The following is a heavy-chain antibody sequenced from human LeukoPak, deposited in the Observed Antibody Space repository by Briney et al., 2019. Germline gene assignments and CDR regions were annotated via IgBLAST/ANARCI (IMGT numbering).Heavy chain of an antibody. CDR1: GFIFSSYG. D-gene: IGHD2-15*01. J-gene: IGHJ4*02. Sequence: GGSLRLSCAASGFIFSSYGMSWVRQAPGQGLEWVSAISGSVRSTYYSDSVKGRFTISKDTSKNTLYLQMNSLRAEDTAIYYCAKDQLNRFCSGGSCSITHDSWGQGTLVTVSS. V-gene: IGHV3-23*01. CDR2: ISGSVRST. CDR3: AKDQLNRFCSGGSCSITHDS.